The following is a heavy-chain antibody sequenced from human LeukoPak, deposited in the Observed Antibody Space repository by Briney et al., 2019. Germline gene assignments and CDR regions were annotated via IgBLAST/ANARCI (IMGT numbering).Heavy chain of an antibody. CDR2: IYYSGST. Sequence: SETLSLTCTVSGGSISSYYWSWIRQPPGKGLEWIGYIYYSGSTNYNPSLKSRVTISVDTSKNQFSLKLSSVTAADTAVYSCAGFTFFRGVITFDYWGQGTPVTVSS. J-gene: IGHJ4*02. V-gene: IGHV4-59*08. CDR1: GGSISSYY. D-gene: IGHD3-10*01. CDR3: AGFTFFRGVITFDY.